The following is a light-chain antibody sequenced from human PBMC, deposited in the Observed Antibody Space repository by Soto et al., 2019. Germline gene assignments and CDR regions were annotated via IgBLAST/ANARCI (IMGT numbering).Light chain of an antibody. Sequence: QSALTQPASVSGSPGQGITISCTGTSTDVGGYNYVSWYQQHPGKAPKLLIYDVSNRPSGVSNRFSGSKSGNTPSLTISGLQAEDDADYYCSYYTSSSLYVFGTGTKLTVL. V-gene: IGLV2-14*01. CDR1: STDVGGYNY. CDR2: DVS. CDR3: SYYTSSSLYV. J-gene: IGLJ1*01.